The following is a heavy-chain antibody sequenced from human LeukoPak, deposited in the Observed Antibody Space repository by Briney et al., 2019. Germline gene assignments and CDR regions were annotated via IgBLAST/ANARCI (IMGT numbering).Heavy chain of an antibody. CDR2: VYYSGNA. Sequence: PSETLSLTCTVSGGAISRDTNYWAWIRQFPRKGLEWIGSVYYSGNAYYNPSLESRVTISVDTSKNQFSLKLNSVTAADTAVYYCARDYQGEWELLGDFDYWGQGTLVTVSS. CDR1: GGAISRDTNY. J-gene: IGHJ4*02. CDR3: ARDYQGEWELLGDFDY. V-gene: IGHV4-39*07. D-gene: IGHD1-26*01.